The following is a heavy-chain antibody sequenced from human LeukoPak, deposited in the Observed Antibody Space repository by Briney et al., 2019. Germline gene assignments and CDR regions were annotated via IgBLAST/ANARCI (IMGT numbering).Heavy chain of an antibody. J-gene: IGHJ4*02. Sequence: PGGSLRLSCAASGFTFSSYAMSWVRQAPGKGLEWVPAISGSGGSTYYADSVKGRFTISRDNSKNTLYLQMNSLRAEDMAVYYCAKDGSWIQLWLPNYWGQGTLVTVSS. CDR1: GFTFSSYA. CDR2: ISGSGGST. D-gene: IGHD5-18*01. CDR3: AKDGSWIQLWLPNY. V-gene: IGHV3-23*01.